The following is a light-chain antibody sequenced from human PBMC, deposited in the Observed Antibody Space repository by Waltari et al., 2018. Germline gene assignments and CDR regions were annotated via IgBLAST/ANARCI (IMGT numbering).Light chain of an antibody. CDR3: QQSRG. V-gene: IGKV3-20*01. CDR2: GAS. Sequence: EIVLTQSPGTLSLSPGERATLSCRASQSVSSSYLAWYQQKPGQAPRLLIYGASSRATGIPDRFSGSGSGTDFTLTISRLEPEDFAVYYCQQSRGFGPGTKVDIK. CDR1: QSVSSSY. J-gene: IGKJ3*01.